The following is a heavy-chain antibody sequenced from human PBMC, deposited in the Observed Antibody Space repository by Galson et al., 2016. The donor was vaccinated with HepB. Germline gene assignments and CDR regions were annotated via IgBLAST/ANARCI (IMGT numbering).Heavy chain of an antibody. CDR3: AASISRGFDY. J-gene: IGHJ4*02. CDR1: GYSFTSHW. Sequence: QSGAEVKKPGESLKISCQGSGYSFTSHWIGWVRQMPGKSLEWMGIIFPGYSNTRYSPSFQGQVTISADRSISPAYLQWSSLKASDTAIYYCAASISRGFDYWGQGTLVTVSS. CDR2: IFPGYSNT. D-gene: IGHD2-2*02. V-gene: IGHV5-51*01.